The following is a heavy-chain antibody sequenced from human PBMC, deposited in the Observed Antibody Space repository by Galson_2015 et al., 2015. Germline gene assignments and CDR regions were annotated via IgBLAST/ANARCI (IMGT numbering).Heavy chain of an antibody. CDR1: GFYFSSYG. Sequence: SLRLSCAASGFYFSSYGMHWVRQAPGKGLEWVAGISYDGSNKYYADSVKGRLTISRDNSKNTLYLQMNSLKAEDTAVYYCAKDVEGSGSYHYFDYWGQGILVTVSS. CDR2: ISYDGSNK. J-gene: IGHJ4*02. CDR3: AKDVEGSGSYHYFDY. V-gene: IGHV3-30*18. D-gene: IGHD3-10*01.